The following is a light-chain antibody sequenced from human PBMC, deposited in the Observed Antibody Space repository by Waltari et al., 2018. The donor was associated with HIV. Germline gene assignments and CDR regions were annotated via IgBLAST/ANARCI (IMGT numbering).Light chain of an antibody. Sequence: QSVLTQPPSASGTPGQRVTISCSGGSSNIGSNYVFWYQLLPGTAPKLLVYRNGQRPSGVPDRLSGSKSGTSASLAISGLRSEDEADYYCAAWDDSLSGYVFGTGTKVTVL. CDR3: AAWDDSLSGYV. V-gene: IGLV1-47*01. CDR2: RNG. J-gene: IGLJ1*01. CDR1: SSNIGSNY.